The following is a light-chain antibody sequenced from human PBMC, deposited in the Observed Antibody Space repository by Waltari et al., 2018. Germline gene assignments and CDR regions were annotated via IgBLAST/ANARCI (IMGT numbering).Light chain of an antibody. V-gene: IGLV1-40*01. Sequence: QPVLTQPPSVSGAPGQRVTISCTGSNSNIGADYDVHWYQQLPGTAPKLLPTGASHLPSGVPDRFSGSKSGTSASLAITGLQAEDEGDFYCQSYDGSLSGWVFGTGTTVTVL. J-gene: IGLJ1*01. CDR1: NSNIGADYD. CDR3: QSYDGSLSGWV. CDR2: GAS.